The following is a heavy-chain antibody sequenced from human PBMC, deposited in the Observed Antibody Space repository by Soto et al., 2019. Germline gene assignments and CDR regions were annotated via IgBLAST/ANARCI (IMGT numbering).Heavy chain of an antibody. CDR3: ARGMGYCGGDCYSIGMDV. D-gene: IGHD2-21*02. CDR2: ISSSSSTI. J-gene: IGHJ6*02. V-gene: IGHV3-48*02. Sequence: GGSLRLSCAASGFTFSSYSMNWVRRAPGKGLEWVSYISSSSSTIYYADSVKGRFTISRDNAKNSLYLQMNSLRDEDTAVYYCARGMGYCGGDCYSIGMDVWGQGTTVTVSS. CDR1: GFTFSSYS.